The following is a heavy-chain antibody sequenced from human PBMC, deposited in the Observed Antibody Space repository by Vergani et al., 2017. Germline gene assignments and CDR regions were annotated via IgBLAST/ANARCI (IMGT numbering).Heavy chain of an antibody. J-gene: IGHJ4*02. CDR3: ARLGAYYYDSSGYYPDY. CDR1: GGSISSYY. V-gene: IGHV4-59*08. D-gene: IGHD3-22*01. CDR2: IYYSGST. Sequence: QLQLQESGPGLVKPSETLSLTCTVSGGSISSYYWSWIRQPPGKGLEWIGYIYYSGSTNYNPSLKSRVTISVDTSKNQFSLKLSSVTAADTAVYYCARLGAYYYDSSGYYPDYWGQGTLVTVSS.